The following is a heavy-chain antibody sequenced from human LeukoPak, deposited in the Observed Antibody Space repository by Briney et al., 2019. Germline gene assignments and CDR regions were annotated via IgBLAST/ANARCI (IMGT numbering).Heavy chain of an antibody. V-gene: IGHV3-21*01. D-gene: IGHD3-10*01. CDR2: IRSSGLYT. Sequence: PGGSLRLSCAASGFTFSDYTMNWVRQAPGKGLEWVSSIRSSGLYTYYADSVKGQFTISRDNAKNSLYLQMNSLTAEDTAVYYCARASSIDYWGQGTLVTVSS. CDR3: ARASSIDY. CDR1: GFTFSDYT. J-gene: IGHJ4*02.